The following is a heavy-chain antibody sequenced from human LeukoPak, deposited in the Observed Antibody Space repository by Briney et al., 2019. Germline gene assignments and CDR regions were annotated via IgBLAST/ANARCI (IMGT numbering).Heavy chain of an antibody. CDR3: ASTVVVTATINWFDP. CDR1: GGTFSSYA. D-gene: IGHD2-21*02. CDR2: IIPIFGTA. J-gene: IGHJ5*02. V-gene: IGHV1-69*05. Sequence: SVKVSCKASGGTFSSYAISWVRQAPGQGLEWMGGIIPIFGTANYAQKFQGRVTITTDESTSTAYMELSSLRSEDTAVYYCASTVVVTATINWFDPWGQGTLVTVSS.